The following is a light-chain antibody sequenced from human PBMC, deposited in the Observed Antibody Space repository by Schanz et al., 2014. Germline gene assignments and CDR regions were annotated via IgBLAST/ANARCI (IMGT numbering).Light chain of an antibody. CDR3: SSSTSSSTRWV. Sequence: QSALTQPASVSGSPGQSITISCTGTSSDVGGYNYVSWYQQHPGKGPKLMIYDVSNRPSGVSNRFSGSKSGNTSSLTISGVQGEDEADYYCSSSTSSSTRWVFGGGTKLTVL. V-gene: IGLV2-14*01. CDR2: DVS. CDR1: SSDVGGYNY. J-gene: IGLJ3*02.